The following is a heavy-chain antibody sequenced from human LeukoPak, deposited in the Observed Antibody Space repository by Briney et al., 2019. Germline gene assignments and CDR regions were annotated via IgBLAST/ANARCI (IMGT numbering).Heavy chain of an antibody. V-gene: IGHV3-30*03. CDR1: GFTFSGYG. J-gene: IGHJ4*02. CDR2: ISYDGTNK. D-gene: IGHD3-10*01. Sequence: GGSLRLSCAASGFTFSGYGMHWVRQAPGKGLEWVALISYDGTNKYYGDSVKGRFTISRDKSKNTLFLQMNSLRAEDTAVYYCAIWFGEFLYPYYFEYWGQGTLVTVSS. CDR3: AIWFGEFLYPYYFEY.